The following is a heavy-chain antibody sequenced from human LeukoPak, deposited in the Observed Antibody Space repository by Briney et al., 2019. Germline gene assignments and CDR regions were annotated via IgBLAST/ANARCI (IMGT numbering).Heavy chain of an antibody. J-gene: IGHJ3*02. V-gene: IGHV3-30*18. D-gene: IGHD3-10*01. CDR3: AKTYYYGSGSYYAEAFDI. CDR2: ISFDGSNK. CDR1: GFTFSSYG. Sequence: PGGSLRLSCAASGFTFSSYGMHWVHQAPGKGLEWVAVISFDGSNKYYADSVKGRFTISRDNSKNTLYLQMSSLRAEDTAVYYCAKTYYYGSGSYYAEAFDIWGQGTMVTVSS.